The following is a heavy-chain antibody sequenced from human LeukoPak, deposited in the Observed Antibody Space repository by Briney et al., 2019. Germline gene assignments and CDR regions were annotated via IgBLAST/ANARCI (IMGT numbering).Heavy chain of an antibody. CDR1: GFTFSSYS. Sequence: PGGSLRLSCAASGFTFSSYSMKWVRQAPGKGLEWVSYISSSSSTIYYADSVKGRFTISRDNAKNSLYLQMNSLRAEDTAVYYCARDSSGRQWLVLETDYWDQGTLVTVSS. V-gene: IGHV3-48*01. CDR2: ISSSSSTI. CDR3: ARDSSGRQWLVLETDY. J-gene: IGHJ4*02. D-gene: IGHD6-19*01.